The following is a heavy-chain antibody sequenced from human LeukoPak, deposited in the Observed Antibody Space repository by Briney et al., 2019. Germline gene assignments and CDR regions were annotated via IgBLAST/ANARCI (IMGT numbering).Heavy chain of an antibody. CDR1: GFTFSSYS. Sequence: GGSLRLSCAASGFTFSSYSMNWVRQAPGKGLEWVSYISSSSSTIYYADSVKGRFTISRDNAKNSLYLQMNSLRADDTAVYYCARDTTYGDYMDVWGKGTTVTISS. J-gene: IGHJ6*03. CDR2: ISSSSSTI. CDR3: ARDTTYGDYMDV. V-gene: IGHV3-48*01. D-gene: IGHD4-17*01.